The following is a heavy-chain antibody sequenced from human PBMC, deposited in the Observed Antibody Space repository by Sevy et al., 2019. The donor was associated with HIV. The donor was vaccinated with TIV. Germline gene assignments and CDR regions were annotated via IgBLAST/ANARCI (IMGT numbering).Heavy chain of an antibody. CDR2: FDPEDGET. CDR1: GYTLTGLS. Sequence: ASVKVSCKVSGYTLTGLSMHWVRQAPGKGLEWMGRFDPEDGETIYAQNFQGRVTLTEDTSRDTAYMELSSLRHEDTAVYYCATAREYYQDSSGYLDFWGQGTLVTVSS. V-gene: IGHV1-24*01. CDR3: ATAREYYQDSSGYLDF. J-gene: IGHJ4*02. D-gene: IGHD3-22*01.